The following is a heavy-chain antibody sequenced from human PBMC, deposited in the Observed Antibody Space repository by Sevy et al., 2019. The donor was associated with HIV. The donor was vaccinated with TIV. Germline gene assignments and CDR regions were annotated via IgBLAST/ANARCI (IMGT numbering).Heavy chain of an antibody. V-gene: IGHV3-7*01. CDR3: ARWDV. CDR1: GFTFSSYW. CDR2: IKEDGSDK. J-gene: IGHJ6*04. Sequence: GESLKIYCAASGFTFSSYWMNWVRQAPGKGLEWVANIKEDGSDKYYVDSVKGRFTISRDNAQNSLYLEMNSLRAEDTAVYYCARWDVWDKGTTVTVSS.